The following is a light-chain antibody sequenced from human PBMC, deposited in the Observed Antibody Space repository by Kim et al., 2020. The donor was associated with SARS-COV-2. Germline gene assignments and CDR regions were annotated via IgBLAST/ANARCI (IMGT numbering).Light chain of an antibody. Sequence: LSPGERATLSCRASQTISDFLAWYQQKPGQPPRLLIYDESKRATGIPPRFSGSGSGTDFTLTINSLEPGDFAVYYCQQRSNWHPYTFGQGTKLEI. CDR3: QQRSNWHPYT. J-gene: IGKJ2*01. CDR2: DES. V-gene: IGKV3D-11*02. CDR1: QTISDF.